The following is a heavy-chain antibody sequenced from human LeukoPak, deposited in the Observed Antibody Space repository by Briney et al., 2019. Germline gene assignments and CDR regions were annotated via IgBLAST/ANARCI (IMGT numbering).Heavy chain of an antibody. Sequence: QPGGSLRLSCAASGFNFSSFVMHWVRQAPGKGLEWVAVIWYDGSNKYYADSVKGRFTISRDNAKNSLYLQMNSLRAEDTALYYCARVLGRSGGSCYPPVCWFDPWGQGTLVTVSS. CDR3: ARVLGRSGGSCYPPVCWFDP. J-gene: IGHJ5*02. CDR1: GFNFSSFV. V-gene: IGHV3-33*01. D-gene: IGHD2-15*01. CDR2: IWYDGSNK.